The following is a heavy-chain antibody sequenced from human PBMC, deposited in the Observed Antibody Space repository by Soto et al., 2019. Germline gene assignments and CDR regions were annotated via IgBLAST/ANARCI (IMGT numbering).Heavy chain of an antibody. V-gene: IGHV3-7*01. D-gene: IGHD2-2*01. CDR3: ARANILGYCSSTSCYYGHYYYGMDV. J-gene: IGHJ6*02. CDR1: GFTFSSYW. CDR2: IKQDGSEK. Sequence: PGGSLRLSCAASGFTFSSYWMSWVRQAPGKGLEWVANIKQDGSEKYYVDSVKGRFTISRDNAKNSLYLQMNSLRAEDTAVYYCARANILGYCSSTSCYYGHYYYGMDVWGQGTTVTVSS.